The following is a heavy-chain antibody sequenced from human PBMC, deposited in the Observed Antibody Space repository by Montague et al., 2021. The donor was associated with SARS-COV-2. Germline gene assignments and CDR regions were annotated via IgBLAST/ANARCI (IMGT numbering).Heavy chain of an antibody. J-gene: IGHJ6*02. CDR1: GGSVTNDD. CDR3: ARYYEQSLDV. D-gene: IGHD3-16*01. V-gene: IGHV4-59*08. CDR2: IFKNGDI. Sequence: SETLSLTCTVSGGSVTNDDWSWIRQPPGKGLEWIVNIFKNGDIYYNPSLRSRVIISVDTSKSQFSLKVTSVTAADTAAYYCARYYEQSLDVWGQGTTVTVSS.